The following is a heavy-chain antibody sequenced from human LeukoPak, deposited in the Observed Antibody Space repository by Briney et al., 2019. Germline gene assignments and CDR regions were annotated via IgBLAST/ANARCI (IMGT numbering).Heavy chain of an antibody. V-gene: IGHV3-23*01. Sequence: GGSLRLSCAASGFTFSTYAMNWVRQAPGKGLEWVSAISGSGGSTYYADSVKGRFTISRDNSKNTLYLQMNSLRAEDTAVYYCAKGTYYDILTGYYEYYFDYWGQGTLVTVSS. D-gene: IGHD3-9*01. CDR1: GFTFSTYA. CDR3: AKGTYYDILTGYYEYYFDY. J-gene: IGHJ4*02. CDR2: ISGSGGST.